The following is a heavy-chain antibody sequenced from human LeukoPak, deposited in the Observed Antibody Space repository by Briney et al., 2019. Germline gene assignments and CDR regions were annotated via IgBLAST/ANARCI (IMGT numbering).Heavy chain of an antibody. CDR1: GFTFSSYG. V-gene: IGHV3-33*06. J-gene: IGHJ4*02. CDR2: IWYDGSNR. Sequence: GGSLRLSCAASGFTFSSYGMHWVRQAPGKGLEWVAVIWYDGSNRYYADSVKGRFTISRDNSKNTLYLQMNSLRAEDTVVYYCAKGPRDSSGWNYLDYWGQGTLVTVSS. CDR3: AKGPRDSSGWNYLDY. D-gene: IGHD6-19*01.